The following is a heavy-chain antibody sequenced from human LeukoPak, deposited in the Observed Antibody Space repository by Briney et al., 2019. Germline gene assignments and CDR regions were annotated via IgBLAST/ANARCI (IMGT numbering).Heavy chain of an antibody. Sequence: SETLSLTCAVYGGSFSGYYWSWIRQPPGKGLEWIGEINHSGSTNYNPSLKSRVTISVDTSKNQFSLKLSSVTAADTAVYYCARSRRGRGIYYFDYWGQGTLVTVSS. D-gene: IGHD3-16*01. CDR2: INHSGST. CDR3: ARSRRGRGIYYFDY. V-gene: IGHV4-34*01. J-gene: IGHJ4*02. CDR1: GGSFSGYY.